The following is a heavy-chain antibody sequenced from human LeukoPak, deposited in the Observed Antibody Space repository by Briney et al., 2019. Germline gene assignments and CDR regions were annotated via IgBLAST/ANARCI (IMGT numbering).Heavy chain of an antibody. CDR2: INTNTGNP. V-gene: IGHV7-4-1*02. Sequence: GASVKVSCKASGYSFMTYSMNWVRQAPGQGLEWMGWINTNTGNPTYAQGFTGRFVFSLDTSVSTAYLQISSLKAEDTAVYYCARDIHYDFWSGYRTTFDPWGQGTLVTVSS. CDR3: ARDIHYDFWSGYRTTFDP. D-gene: IGHD3-3*01. CDR1: GYSFMTYS. J-gene: IGHJ5*02.